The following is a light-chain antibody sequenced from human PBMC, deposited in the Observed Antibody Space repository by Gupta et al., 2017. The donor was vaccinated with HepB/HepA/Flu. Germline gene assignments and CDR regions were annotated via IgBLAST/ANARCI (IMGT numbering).Light chain of an antibody. CDR2: YDD. V-gene: IGLV1-36*01. Sequence: QSVLTQPPSLSEAPRQRVTISCSGSTSNIVNNAVSWYQQLPGKAPKLLIYYDDLLPSGVSDRFSGSKSGTSASLAISGLQSEDEADYYCAAWDDSLKGWVFGGGTKLTVL. CDR1: TSNIVNNA. CDR3: AAWDDSLKGWV. J-gene: IGLJ3*02.